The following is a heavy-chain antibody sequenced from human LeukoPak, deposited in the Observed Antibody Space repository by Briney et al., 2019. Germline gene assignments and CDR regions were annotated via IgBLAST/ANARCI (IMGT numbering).Heavy chain of an antibody. D-gene: IGHD3-22*01. CDR2: INWNGGST. J-gene: IGHJ4*02. CDR3: VRDRDSTGYYDY. V-gene: IGHV3-20*04. Sequence: WTGGSLRLSCAASGFTFGNYGMSWVRQAPGKGLEWVSGINWNGGSTGYADSVEGRFTISRDNSKNTLYLQTNSLRAEDTALYYCVRDRDSTGYYDYWGQGTLVTVSS. CDR1: GFTFGNYG.